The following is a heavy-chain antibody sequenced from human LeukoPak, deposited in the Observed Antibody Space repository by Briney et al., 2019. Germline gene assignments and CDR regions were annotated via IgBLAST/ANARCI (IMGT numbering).Heavy chain of an antibody. V-gene: IGHV3-7*01. CDR3: ARDQGSMIAVRTTNWYFDL. D-gene: IGHD3-22*01. CDR2: INQDGSEM. Sequence: PGGSLRLSCAASGFTVSSNYMTWVRQAPGKGLEWLANINQDGSEMYYVDSVKGRFTISRDNGKNSLYLQINSLRADDTAVYYCARDQGSMIAVRTTNWYFDLWGRGTLVTVSS. J-gene: IGHJ2*01. CDR1: GFTVSSNY.